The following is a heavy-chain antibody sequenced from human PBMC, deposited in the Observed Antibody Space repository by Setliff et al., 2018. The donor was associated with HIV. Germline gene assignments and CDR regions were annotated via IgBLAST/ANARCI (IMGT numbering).Heavy chain of an antibody. Sequence: ASVKVSCKASGYTFTGYYMHWVRQAPGQGLEWMGWINPNSGGTNYAQKFQGRVTMTRDTSISTAYMELSSLISEDTAVYYCARAPVVTAPSYYYYMDVWGKGTTVTVSS. CDR2: INPNSGGT. V-gene: IGHV1-2*02. CDR3: ARAPVVTAPSYYYYMDV. J-gene: IGHJ6*03. D-gene: IGHD2-21*02. CDR1: GYTFTGYY.